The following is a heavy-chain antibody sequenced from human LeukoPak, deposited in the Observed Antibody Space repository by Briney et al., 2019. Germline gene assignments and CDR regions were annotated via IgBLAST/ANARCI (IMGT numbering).Heavy chain of an antibody. D-gene: IGHD2-15*01. CDR2: ISAYNGNT. CDR3: ARGVGCSGGSCYSAHNDY. CDR1: GYTFTSYG. J-gene: IGHJ4*02. V-gene: IGHV1-18*01. Sequence: GASVTVSCKASGYTFTSYGISWVRQAPGPGLEGRGWISAYNGNTNYAQKLHGRVTITTDTTTSTADMELRSMRSDDTAVYYCARGVGCSGGSCYSAHNDYWGQGTLVTVSS.